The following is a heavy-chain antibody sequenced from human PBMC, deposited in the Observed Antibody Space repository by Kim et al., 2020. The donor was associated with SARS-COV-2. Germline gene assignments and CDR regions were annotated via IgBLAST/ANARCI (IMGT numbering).Heavy chain of an antibody. V-gene: IGHV1-3*01. J-gene: IGHJ3*02. D-gene: IGHD5-12*01. Sequence: KFQGRVTITRDTSASTAYMELSSLRSEDTAVYYCARRKSGYSGYDSAFDIWGQGTMVTVSS. CDR3: ARRKSGYSGYDSAFDI.